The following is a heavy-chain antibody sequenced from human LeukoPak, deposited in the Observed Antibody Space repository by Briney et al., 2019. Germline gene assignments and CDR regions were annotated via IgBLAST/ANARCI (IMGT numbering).Heavy chain of an antibody. CDR1: GGTFSSYA. CDR3: AREARIAAAGRLDY. CDR2: IIPIFGTA. Sequence: VASVKVSCKASGGTFSSYAISWVRQAPGQGLEWMGGIIPIFGTANYAQKFQGRVTITADESTSTAYMELSSLRSEDTAVYYCAREARIAAAGRLDYWGQGTLVTVSS. D-gene: IGHD6-13*01. V-gene: IGHV1-69*13. J-gene: IGHJ4*02.